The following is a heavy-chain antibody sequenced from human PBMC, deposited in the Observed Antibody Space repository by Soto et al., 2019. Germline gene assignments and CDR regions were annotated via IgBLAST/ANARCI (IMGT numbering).Heavy chain of an antibody. Sequence: SDTLSLNCTFAGVSIITYYWSWIRQPPGKGLEWIGYIYYSGSTNYNPSLKSRVTISVDTSKNQFSLKLSSVTAADTAVYYCARGSILDYWGQGTLVTVS. CDR2: IYYSGST. CDR1: GVSIITYY. V-gene: IGHV4-59*07. D-gene: IGHD2-21*01. CDR3: ARGSILDY. J-gene: IGHJ4*02.